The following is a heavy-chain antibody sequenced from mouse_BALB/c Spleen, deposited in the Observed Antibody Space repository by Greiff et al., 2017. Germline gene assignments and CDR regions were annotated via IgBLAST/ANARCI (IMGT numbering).Heavy chain of an antibody. Sequence: QVQLKQSGPGLVAPSQSLSITCTVSGFSLTSYDISWIRQPPGKGLEWLGVIWTGGGTNYNSAFMSRLSISKDNSKSQVFLKMNSLQTDDTAIYYCVKGDPTYYGSSPYYYAMDYWGQGTSVTVSS. CDR2: IWTGGGT. D-gene: IGHD1-1*01. J-gene: IGHJ4*01. V-gene: IGHV2-9-2*01. CDR3: VKGDPTYYGSSPYYYAMDY. CDR1: GFSLTSYD.